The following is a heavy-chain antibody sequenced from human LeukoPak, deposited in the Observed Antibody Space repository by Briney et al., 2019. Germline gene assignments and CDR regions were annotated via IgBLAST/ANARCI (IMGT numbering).Heavy chain of an antibody. D-gene: IGHD4-23*01. CDR1: GFTFSSYA. Sequence: GGSLRLSCATAGFTFSSYAMSWVRQAPGKGLEWVSGLSNSGGSTYYADSVKGRLTISRDNSKNTLYLQMNSLRAEDTAVYYCAKDRIAGADNSHFDNWGQGTLVTVSS. V-gene: IGHV3-23*01. CDR3: AKDRIAGADNSHFDN. J-gene: IGHJ4*02. CDR2: LSNSGGST.